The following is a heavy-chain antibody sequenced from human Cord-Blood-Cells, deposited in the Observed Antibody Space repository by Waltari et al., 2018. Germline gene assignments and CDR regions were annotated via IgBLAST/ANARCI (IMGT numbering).Heavy chain of an antibody. CDR2: IKQDGREK. Sequence: EVQLVESGGGLVQPGGSLRLSCAASGFTFSSYWMSWVRQAPGEGLGWGADIKQDGREKYYVDSVKGRFTISRDNAKNSLYLQMNSLRAEDTAVYYCARVGDWGYLDYWGQGTLVTVSS. V-gene: IGHV3-7*01. CDR1: GFTFSSYW. D-gene: IGHD7-27*01. CDR3: ARVGDWGYLDY. J-gene: IGHJ4*02.